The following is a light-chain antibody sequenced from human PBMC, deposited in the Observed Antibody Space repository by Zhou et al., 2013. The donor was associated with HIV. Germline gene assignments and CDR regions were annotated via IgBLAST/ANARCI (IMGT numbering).Light chain of an antibody. V-gene: IGKV1-5*03. CDR2: EAS. J-gene: IGKJ2*02. CDR3: QHYSPSSCT. Sequence: DIRMTQSPSTLSASVGGRVTITCRASQSISRWLAWYQHKGGQVPKLLVYEASHLETGVPSRFSASGSETEFTLTIDSLQPDDFATYYCQHYSPSSCTFGQGTKLE. CDR1: QSISRW.